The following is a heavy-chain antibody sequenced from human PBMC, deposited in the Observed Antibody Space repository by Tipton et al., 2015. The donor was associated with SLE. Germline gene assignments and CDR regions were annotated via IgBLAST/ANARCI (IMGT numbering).Heavy chain of an antibody. CDR2: IYYSGST. V-gene: IGHV4-39*01. CDR1: GGSISSSSYY. CDR3: GRLTGTTGS. J-gene: IGHJ5*02. D-gene: IGHD1-7*01. Sequence: TLSLTCTVSGGSISSSSYYWGWIRPPPGKGLEWIGSIYYSGSTYYNPSLKSRVTISVDTSKNQFSLKLSSVTAADKAVYYCGRLTGTTGSWGQGTPVTVSS.